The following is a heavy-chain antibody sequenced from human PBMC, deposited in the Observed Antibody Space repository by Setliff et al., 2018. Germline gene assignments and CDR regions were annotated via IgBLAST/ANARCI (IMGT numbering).Heavy chain of an antibody. Sequence: GGSLRLSCAASGFTFSTYAMSWARQAPGKGLEWVSTIYSGDRNTFYTDSVKGRFTISRDNSRNTLYLQMNSLRAEDTASYYCARDPNGDYVGAFDPWGQGILVTVSS. CDR1: GFTFSTYA. D-gene: IGHD4-17*01. CDR2: IYSGDRNT. V-gene: IGHV3-23*03. CDR3: ARDPNGDYVGAFDP. J-gene: IGHJ5*02.